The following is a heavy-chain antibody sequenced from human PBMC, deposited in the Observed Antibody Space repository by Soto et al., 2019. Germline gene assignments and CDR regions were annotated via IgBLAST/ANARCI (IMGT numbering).Heavy chain of an antibody. CDR2: IYHSGST. D-gene: IGHD6-13*01. V-gene: IGHV4-38-2*01. J-gene: IGHJ6*02. CDR3: ARGKQQLVRSYYGMVV. CDR1: GYSISSGYY. Sequence: SETLSLTCAVSGYSISSGYYWGWIRQPPGKGLEWIGSIYHSGSTYYNPSLKSRVTISVDTSKNQFSLKLSSVTAADTAVYYCARGKQQLVRSYYGMVVWGQGTTVTVSS.